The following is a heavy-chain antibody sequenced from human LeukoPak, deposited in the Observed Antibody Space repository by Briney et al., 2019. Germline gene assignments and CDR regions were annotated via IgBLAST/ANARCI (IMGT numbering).Heavy chain of an antibody. J-gene: IGHJ4*02. CDR3: AKDSHSNYEVS. V-gene: IGHV3-23*01. Sequence: GGSLRLSCAASGFTFSSYAMSWVRQAPGKGLEWVSAISGSGGSTYYADSVKGRFTISRVNSKNTLYLQMNSLRAEDTAVYYCAKDSHSNYEVSWGQGTLVTVSS. CDR2: ISGSGGST. CDR1: GFTFSSYA. D-gene: IGHD4-11*01.